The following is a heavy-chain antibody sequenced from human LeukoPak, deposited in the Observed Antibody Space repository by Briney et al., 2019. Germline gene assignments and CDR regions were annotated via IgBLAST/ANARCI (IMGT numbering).Heavy chain of an antibody. J-gene: IGHJ3*02. CDR2: MSGSADTI. V-gene: IGHV3-11*04. CDR1: GFTFSDYY. CDR3: ARSLNRAYGI. Sequence: GGSLRLSCAASGFTFSDYYMSWIRQAPGKGLEWLSYMSGSADTIYYADSVKGRFTISRDNAKNSLYLQMNSLRVEDTAVYYCARSLNRAYGIWGQGTMVTVSS.